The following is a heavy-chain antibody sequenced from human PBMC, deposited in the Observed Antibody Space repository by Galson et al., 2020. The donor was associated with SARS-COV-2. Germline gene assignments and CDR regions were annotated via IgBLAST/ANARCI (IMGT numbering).Heavy chain of an antibody. D-gene: IGHD3-22*01. J-gene: IGHJ2*01. CDR2: AYPSGTT. V-gene: IGHV4-38-2*02. Sequence: SETLSLTCTVSGYSVSTTNYWGWVRQPPGRGLEWIGSAYPSGTTYYHPSLQSRVTISVDTSKNQFSLRLDSVTAADTALYYCARQGVNMIVLVTVPGWYFDRWGRGTLVTVSS. CDR3: ARQGVNMIVLVTVPGWYFDR. CDR1: GYSVSTTNY.